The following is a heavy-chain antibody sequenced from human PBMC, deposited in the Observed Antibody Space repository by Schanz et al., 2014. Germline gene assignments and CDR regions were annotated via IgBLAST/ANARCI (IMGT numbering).Heavy chain of an antibody. Sequence: EVQLVESGGGLVQPGGSLRLSCEASGFTFRDYSMNWVRQAPGKGPEWISYISSYSTIHYADSVKGRFTISRDNSKNTLYVQMNSLRPEDTAVYYCAKAQEGRDSAGSHLFDYWGQGNLVTVSS. CDR3: AKAQEGRDSAGSHLFDY. CDR1: GFTFRDYS. CDR2: ISSYSTI. D-gene: IGHD2-21*02. J-gene: IGHJ4*02. V-gene: IGHV3-48*01.